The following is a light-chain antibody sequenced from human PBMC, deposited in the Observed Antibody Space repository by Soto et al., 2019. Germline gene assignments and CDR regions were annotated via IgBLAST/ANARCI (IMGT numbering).Light chain of an antibody. J-gene: IGKJ4*01. Sequence: EIVMTQSPATLSVSPGERVTLSCRASQSVSSDLAWYQQKPGQAPRLLIYDASTRATGIPVRFSGSGSGTEFTLTISRLQSEDFALYYCQQYNEWPPLTFGGGTKVEI. V-gene: IGKV3-15*01. CDR2: DAS. CDR3: QQYNEWPPLT. CDR1: QSVSSD.